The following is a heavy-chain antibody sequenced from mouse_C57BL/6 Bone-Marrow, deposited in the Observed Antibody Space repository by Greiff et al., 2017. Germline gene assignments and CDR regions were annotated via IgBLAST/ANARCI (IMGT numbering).Heavy chain of an antibody. CDR3: ARHGYYYGSSYPYYFDY. V-gene: IGHV1-62-2*01. CDR2: FYPGSGSI. D-gene: IGHD1-1*01. CDR1: GYTFTEYT. J-gene: IGHJ2*01. Sequence: QVQLKESGAELVKPGASVKLSCKASGYTFTEYTIHWVKQRSGQGLEWIGWFYPGSGSIKYNEKFKDKATLTADKSSSTVYMELSRLTSEDSAVYVCARHGYYYGSSYPYYFDYWGQGTTLTVSS.